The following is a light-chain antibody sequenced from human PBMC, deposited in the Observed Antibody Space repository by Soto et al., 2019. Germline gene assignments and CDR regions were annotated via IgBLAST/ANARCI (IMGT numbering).Light chain of an antibody. J-gene: IGKJ4*01. Sequence: EIVLTQSPATLSLSPGERATLSCRASQSVRSYVAWYQQRPGQAPRLLIFDTSKRATGIPARFSGSGSETEFTLTINSLEPEDFGVYHCQQRSTWPLAFGGGTKAE. CDR1: QSVRSY. CDR3: QQRSTWPLA. V-gene: IGKV3-11*01. CDR2: DTS.